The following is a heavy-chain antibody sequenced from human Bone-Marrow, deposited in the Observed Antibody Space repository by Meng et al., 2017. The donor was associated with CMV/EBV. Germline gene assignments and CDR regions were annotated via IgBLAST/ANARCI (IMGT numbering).Heavy chain of an antibody. J-gene: IGHJ5*02. Sequence: GGSLRLSCAASGFTFNTYGMHWVRQVPGKGLEWVSFIRWDGSDKFYGGSLKGRFTVSRDNSKNTMYLQMTGLRAEDTAVYFCAKALSNYDFWSGSASWGQGTVVTVSS. V-gene: IGHV3-30*02. CDR1: GFTFNTYG. D-gene: IGHD3-3*01. CDR2: IRWDGSDK. CDR3: AKALSNYDFWSGSAS.